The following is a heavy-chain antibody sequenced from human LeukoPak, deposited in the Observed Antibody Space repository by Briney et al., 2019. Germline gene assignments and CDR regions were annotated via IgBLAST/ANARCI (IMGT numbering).Heavy chain of an antibody. CDR1: GFTFSTYW. J-gene: IGHJ2*01. D-gene: IGHD5-12*01. CDR3: ARGLGYSGLGYFDL. CDR2: IWYDGSNK. Sequence: GGSLTLSCAASGFTFSTYWMRWVRQAPGKGLEWVAVIWYDGSNKYYADSVKGRFTISRDNSKNTLYLQMNSLRAEDTAVYYCARGLGYSGLGYFDLWGRGTLVTVSS. V-gene: IGHV3-33*08.